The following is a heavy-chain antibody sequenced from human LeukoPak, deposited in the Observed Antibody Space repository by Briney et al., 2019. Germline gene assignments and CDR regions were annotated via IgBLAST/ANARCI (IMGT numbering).Heavy chain of an antibody. D-gene: IGHD5-24*01. CDR3: ARDSGERWLQLSYFDY. V-gene: IGHV3-48*04. CDR2: ISSSSSTI. J-gene: IGHJ4*02. Sequence: GGSLRLSCAASGFTFSSYSMNWVRQAPGKGLEWVSYISSSSSTIYYADSVKGRFTISRDNAKNSLYLQMNSLRAEDTAVYYCARDSGERWLQLSYFDYWGQGTLVTVSS. CDR1: GFTFSSYS.